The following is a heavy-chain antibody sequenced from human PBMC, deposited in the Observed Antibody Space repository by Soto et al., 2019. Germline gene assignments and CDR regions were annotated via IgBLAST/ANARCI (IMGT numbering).Heavy chain of an antibody. D-gene: IGHD2-15*01. Sequence: ASVKVSCKASGYTFTSYYMHWVRQAPGHGLEWMGVINLNGGSTSYAQKFQDRVTMTGDTATSTLYMELSRLRDEDTAVYYCARVRYGGRSYDHWGQGTLVTVSS. J-gene: IGHJ4*02. CDR1: GYTFTSYY. CDR2: INLNGGST. V-gene: IGHV1-46*01. CDR3: ARVRYGGRSYDH.